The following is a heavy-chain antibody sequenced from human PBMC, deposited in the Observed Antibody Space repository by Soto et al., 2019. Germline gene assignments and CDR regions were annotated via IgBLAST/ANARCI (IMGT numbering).Heavy chain of an antibody. Sequence: QVQLQESGPGLVKPSETLSLNCTVTGGTISGYYWTWIRQSAGGGLERIGRIYSSGSTNYNPSLKSRVTISLDTSMNHFSLRLSSVTAADTAVYYCARGQRFSDWFDPWGQGTLVTVSS. CDR1: GGTISGYY. CDR3: ARGQRFSDWFDP. D-gene: IGHD3-3*01. CDR2: IYSSGST. V-gene: IGHV4-4*07. J-gene: IGHJ5*02.